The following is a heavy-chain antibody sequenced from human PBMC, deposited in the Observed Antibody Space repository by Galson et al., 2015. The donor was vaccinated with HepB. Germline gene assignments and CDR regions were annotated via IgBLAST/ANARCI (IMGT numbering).Heavy chain of an antibody. CDR2: IKQDGSEK. CDR3: ARVKQLAFDY. V-gene: IGHV3-7*03. CDR1: GFTFSDYY. J-gene: IGHJ4*02. D-gene: IGHD6-13*01. Sequence: SLRLSCAASGFTFSDYYMSWIRQAPGKGLEWVANIKQDGSEKYYVDSVKGRFTISRDNAKNSLYLQMNSLRAEDTAVYYCARVKQLAFDYWGQGTLVTVSS.